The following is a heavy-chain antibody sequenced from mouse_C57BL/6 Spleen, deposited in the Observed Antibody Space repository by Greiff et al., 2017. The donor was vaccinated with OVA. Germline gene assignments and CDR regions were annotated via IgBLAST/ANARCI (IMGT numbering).Heavy chain of an antibody. J-gene: IGHJ1*03. V-gene: IGHV3-6*01. CDR2: ISYDGSN. CDR1: GYSITSGYY. CDR3: ARGSSDFDV. Sequence: EVKLMESGPGLVKPSQSLSLTCSVTGYSITSGYYWNWIRQFPGNKLEWMGYISYDGSNNYNPSLKNRISITRDTSKNQFFLKLNSVTTEDTATYYCARGSSDFDVWGTGTTVTVSS.